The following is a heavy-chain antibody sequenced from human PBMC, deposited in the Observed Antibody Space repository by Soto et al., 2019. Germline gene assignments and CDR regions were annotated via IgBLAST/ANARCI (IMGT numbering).Heavy chain of an antibody. V-gene: IGHV4-30-4*01. J-gene: IGHJ5*02. CDR2: IYYSGST. CDR1: GGSISSGDYY. D-gene: IGHD3-3*01. Sequence: TLSLTCTVSGGSISSGDYYWSWIRRPPGKGREWIGYIYYSGSTYYNPSLKSRVTISVDTSKNQFSLKLSSVTAADTAVYYCARGSRITIFGVLIISWFDPWGQGTLVTV. CDR3: ARGSRITIFGVLIISWFDP.